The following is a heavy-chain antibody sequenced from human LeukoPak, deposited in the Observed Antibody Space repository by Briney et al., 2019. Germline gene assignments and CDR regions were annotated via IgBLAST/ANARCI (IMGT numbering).Heavy chain of an antibody. CDR1: GFTFSTYA. D-gene: IGHD1-1*01. CDR3: ARAPGYGAAYYFDY. Sequence: GGSLRLSCAASGFTFSTYAMAWVRQAPGKGLEWVSAFSNSGETHYADSVKGRFTISRDNSKNTLYLQMNSLRAEDTAVYYCARAPGYGAAYYFDYWGQGTLVTVSS. V-gene: IGHV3-23*01. CDR2: FSNSGET. J-gene: IGHJ4*02.